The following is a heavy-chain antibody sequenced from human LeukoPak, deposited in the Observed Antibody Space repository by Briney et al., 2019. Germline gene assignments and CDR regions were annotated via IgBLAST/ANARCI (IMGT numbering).Heavy chain of an antibody. CDR2: IYYSGST. Sequence: SETLSLTCTVSGGSISSSSYYWGWIRQPPGKGLEWIGSIYYSGSTYYNPSLKSRVTISVDTSKNQFSLKLSSVTAADTAVYYCARHPRGDGYNLVRFDYWGQGTLVTVSS. CDR1: GGSISSSSYY. V-gene: IGHV4-39*01. J-gene: IGHJ4*02. CDR3: ARHPRGDGYNLVRFDY. D-gene: IGHD5-24*01.